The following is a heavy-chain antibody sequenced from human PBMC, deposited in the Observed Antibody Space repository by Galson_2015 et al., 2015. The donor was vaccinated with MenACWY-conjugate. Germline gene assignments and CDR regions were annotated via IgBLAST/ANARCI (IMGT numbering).Heavy chain of an antibody. V-gene: IGHV3-48*02. CDR2: ISPGGGTK. CDR3: SWGRNPTVNSMFLDY. D-gene: IGHD3-10*02. Sequence: SLRLSCAASGITFSRCGMNWVRQAPGKGLEWISYISPGGGTKYYADSAKGRFTISRDDAENSLFLQLSSLRDEDTAGYYCSWGRNPTVNSMFLDYWGRGTQVIVSS. J-gene: IGHJ4*02. CDR1: GITFSRCG.